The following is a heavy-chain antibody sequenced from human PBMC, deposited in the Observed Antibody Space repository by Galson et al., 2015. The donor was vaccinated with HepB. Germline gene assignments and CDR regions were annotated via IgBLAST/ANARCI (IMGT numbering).Heavy chain of an antibody. J-gene: IGHJ4*02. D-gene: IGHD3-10*01. Sequence: SLRLSCAASGFTFSDYYMSWIRQAPGKGLEWVSYISSSSSYTNYADSVKGRFTISRDNAKNSLYLQMNSLRAEDTAVYYCARAPLSAHYYGSGSYYLDYWGQGTLVTVSS. CDR1: GFTFSDYY. V-gene: IGHV3-11*05. CDR2: ISSSSSYT. CDR3: ARAPLSAHYYGSGSYYLDY.